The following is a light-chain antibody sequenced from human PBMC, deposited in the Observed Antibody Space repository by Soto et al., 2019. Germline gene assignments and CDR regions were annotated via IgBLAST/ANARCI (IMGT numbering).Light chain of an antibody. CDR1: QSVRNNY. Sequence: EVALTQSPGTLSLSPGERATHSCRASQSVRNNYLAWYQQKPGQSPMLLIFGSSDRATGIPDRFSGSGSGTDFTLTISRLEPEDFAVYYCQQYGSSPPYTFGQGTKLEIK. CDR2: GSS. J-gene: IGKJ2*01. CDR3: QQYGSSPPYT. V-gene: IGKV3-20*01.